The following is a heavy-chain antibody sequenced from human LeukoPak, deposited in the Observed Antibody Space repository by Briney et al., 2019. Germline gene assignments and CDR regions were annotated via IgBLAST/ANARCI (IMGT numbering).Heavy chain of an antibody. D-gene: IGHD5-18*01. CDR3: ARGPRGYSYGFGRYYYGMDV. Sequence: PSETLSLACAVYGGSFSGYYWSWIRQPPGKGLEWIGEINHSGSTNYNPSLKSRVTISVDTSKNQFSLKLSSVTAADTAVYYCARGPRGYSYGFGRYYYGMDVWGQGTTVTVSS. J-gene: IGHJ6*02. CDR2: INHSGST. V-gene: IGHV4-34*01. CDR1: GGSFSGYY.